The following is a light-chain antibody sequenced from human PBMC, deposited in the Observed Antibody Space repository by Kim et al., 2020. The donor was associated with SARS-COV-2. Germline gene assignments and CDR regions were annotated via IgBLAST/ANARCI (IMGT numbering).Light chain of an antibody. CDR1: KLGDKY. V-gene: IGLV3-1*01. Sequence: SYELTQPPSVSVSPGQTASITCYGDKLGDKYVCWYQQKPGQSPVLVIYQDTKRPSGIPERFSGSNSGNTATLTISGTQAMDEADYYCQAWDSSTAVFGGGTQLTVL. J-gene: IGLJ3*02. CDR3: QAWDSSTAV. CDR2: QDT.